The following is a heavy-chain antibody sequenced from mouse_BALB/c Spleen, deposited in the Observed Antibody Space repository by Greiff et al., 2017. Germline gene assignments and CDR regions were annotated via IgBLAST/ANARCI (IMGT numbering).Heavy chain of an antibody. Sequence: EVKLQESGAELVKPGASVKLSCTASGFNIKDTYMHWVKQRPEQGLEWIGRIDPANGNTKYDPKFQGKATITADTSSNTAYLQLSSLTSEDTAVYYCAAVYYDYDMDYWGQGTSVTVSS. CDR2: IDPANGNT. CDR1: GFNIKDTY. CDR3: AAVYYDYDMDY. V-gene: IGHV14-3*02. D-gene: IGHD2-4*01. J-gene: IGHJ4*01.